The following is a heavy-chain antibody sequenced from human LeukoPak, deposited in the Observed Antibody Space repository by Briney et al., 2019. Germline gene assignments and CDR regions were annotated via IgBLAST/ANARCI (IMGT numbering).Heavy chain of an antibody. CDR2: IRGSGGST. CDR1: GFTFSSYA. D-gene: IGHD3-22*01. Sequence: GGSLRLSCAASGFTFSSYAMSWVRQTPGKGLEWVSAIRGSGGSTYYADSVKGRFTISRDNSKNTLYLQMNSLRAEDTAVYYCAKKGGGYYDSSGYPDTNWFDPWGQGTLVTVSS. J-gene: IGHJ5*02. CDR3: AKKGGGYYDSSGYPDTNWFDP. V-gene: IGHV3-23*01.